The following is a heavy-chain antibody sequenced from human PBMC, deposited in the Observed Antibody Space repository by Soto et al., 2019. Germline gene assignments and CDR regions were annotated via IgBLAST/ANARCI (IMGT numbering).Heavy chain of an antibody. CDR3: ARGCYDFWSGYYCYYYNYGMDV. V-gene: IGHV4-34*01. CDR2: INHSGST. D-gene: IGHD3-3*01. Sequence: PSETLSLTCAVYGGSFSGYYWSWIRQPPGKGLEWIGEINHSGSTNYNPSLKSRVTISVDTSKNQFSLKLSSVTAADTAVYYCARGCYDFWSGYYCYYYNYGMDVWGQGTTVTVSS. CDR1: GGSFSGYY. J-gene: IGHJ6*02.